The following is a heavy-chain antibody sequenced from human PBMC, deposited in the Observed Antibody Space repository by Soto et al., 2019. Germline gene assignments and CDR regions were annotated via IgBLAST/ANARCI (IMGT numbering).Heavy chain of an antibody. D-gene: IGHD2-15*01. J-gene: IGHJ6*03. Sequence: QVQLVQSGAEVKKPGASVKVSCKASGYTFTSYGISWVRQAPGQGLEWMGWISAYNGNTNYVQKPQGRVTMTTDTSTSNAYMELRSLRSDDTAVYYCARDTRYCSGGSCSRDYYYYYMDVWGKGTTVTVSS. CDR2: ISAYNGNT. CDR1: GYTFTSYG. CDR3: ARDTRYCSGGSCSRDYYYYYMDV. V-gene: IGHV1-18*01.